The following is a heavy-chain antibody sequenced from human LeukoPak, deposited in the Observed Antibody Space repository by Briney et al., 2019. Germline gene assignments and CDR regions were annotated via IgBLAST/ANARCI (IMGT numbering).Heavy chain of an antibody. CDR3: ARESYQLLSNWFDA. D-gene: IGHD2-2*01. J-gene: IGHJ5*02. Sequence: GGSLRLSCAASGFTFSSYWMSWVRQAPGKGLEWVANIKQDGSEKYYVDSVKGRFTISRDNAKNSLYLQMNSLRAGDTAVYYCARESYQLLSNWFDAWGQGALVTVSS. CDR1: GFTFSSYW. CDR2: IKQDGSEK. V-gene: IGHV3-7*01.